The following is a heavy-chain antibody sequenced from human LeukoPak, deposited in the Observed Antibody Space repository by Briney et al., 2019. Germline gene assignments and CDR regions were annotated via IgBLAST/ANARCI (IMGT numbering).Heavy chain of an antibody. D-gene: IGHD5-18*01. CDR3: ARVVTAMAPTASFDY. CDR1: GGSISSGGYY. V-gene: IGHV4-39*07. Sequence: SETLSLTCTVSGGSISSGGYYWSWIRQPPGKGLEWIGEINHSGSTNYNPSLKSRVTISVDTSKNQFSLKLSSVTAADTAVYYCARVVTAMAPTASFDYWGQGTLVTVSS. J-gene: IGHJ4*02. CDR2: INHSGST.